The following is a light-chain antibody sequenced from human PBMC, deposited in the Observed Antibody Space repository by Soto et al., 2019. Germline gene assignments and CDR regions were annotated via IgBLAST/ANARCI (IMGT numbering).Light chain of an antibody. Sequence: QSVLTQTASVSGSPGQSITISCTGTSSDIGAYGYVSWCQQHPGKAPNLLIYEVFYRPSGISNRFSGSQSGNTASLTISGLQAEDEADYYCTSYTTSDTLVFGTGTKVTVL. CDR3: TSYTTSDTLV. CDR2: EVF. V-gene: IGLV2-14*01. CDR1: SSDIGAYGY. J-gene: IGLJ1*01.